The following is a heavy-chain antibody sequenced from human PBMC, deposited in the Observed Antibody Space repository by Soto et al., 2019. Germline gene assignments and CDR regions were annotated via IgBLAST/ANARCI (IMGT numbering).Heavy chain of an antibody. CDR1: GFSLSTSGVG. CDR2: IYWDDDK. CDR3: VHRHRSSGPHPHWFDP. J-gene: IGHJ5*02. V-gene: IGHV2-5*02. Sequence: QITLKESGPTLVKPTQTLTLTCTFSGFSLSTSGVGVGWIRQPPGKALEFLAIIYWDDDKRYSPSLKSRLTITKDTSKNQVVLTMTNMDPADTAAYYCVHRHRSSGPHPHWFDPWVHGTLGSFSA. D-gene: IGHD6-19*01.